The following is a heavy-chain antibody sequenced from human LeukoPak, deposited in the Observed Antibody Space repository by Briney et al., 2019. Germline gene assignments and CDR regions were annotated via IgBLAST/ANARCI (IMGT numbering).Heavy chain of an antibody. D-gene: IGHD3-22*01. Sequence: GASVKVSCKASGYTFTSYDINWVRQATGQGLEWMGWMNPNSGNTGYAQKFQGRVTMTRDTSTSTVYMELSSLRSEDTAVYYCAREEERGYYDSSGYYKLDAFDIWGQGTMVTVSS. CDR3: AREEERGYYDSSGYYKLDAFDI. CDR1: GYTFTSYD. J-gene: IGHJ3*02. CDR2: MNPNSGNT. V-gene: IGHV1-8*01.